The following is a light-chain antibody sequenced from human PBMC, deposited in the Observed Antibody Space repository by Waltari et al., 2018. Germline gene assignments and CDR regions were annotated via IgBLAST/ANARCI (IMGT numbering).Light chain of an antibody. Sequence: EIVLTQAPTTLSLYPGERATLSCRASQSVHNYLAWYQQKPGQAPRLLIFDASNLATGIPGSVSGSGSCTDFTLTISSLEPEDFAVYYCQQRSDWPTFGGGTKVEIK. CDR3: QQRSDWPT. CDR1: QSVHNY. V-gene: IGKV3-11*01. J-gene: IGKJ4*01. CDR2: DAS.